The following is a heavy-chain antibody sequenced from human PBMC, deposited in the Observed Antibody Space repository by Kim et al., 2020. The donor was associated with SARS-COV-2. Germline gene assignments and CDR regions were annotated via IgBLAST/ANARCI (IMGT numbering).Heavy chain of an antibody. D-gene: IGHD6-19*01. J-gene: IGHJ4*02. Sequence: NPSLQSRVTMSVDTSKNQFSLKLSSVTAADTAVYYCARDTGYSSGADFDYWGQGTLVTVSS. V-gene: IGHV4-4*06. CDR3: ARDTGYSSGADFDY.